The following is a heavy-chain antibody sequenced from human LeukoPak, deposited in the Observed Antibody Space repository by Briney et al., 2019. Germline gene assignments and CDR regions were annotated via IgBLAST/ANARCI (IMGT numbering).Heavy chain of an antibody. J-gene: IGHJ4*02. CDR3: ARDNVDTAMVNYFDY. CDR1: GYTFTGYY. V-gene: IGHV1-2*02. D-gene: IGHD5-18*01. Sequence: ASVTVSCKASGYTFTGYYMHWVRQAPGQGLEWMGWINPNSGGTNYAQKFQGRVTMTRDTSISTAYMELSRLRSDDTAVYYCARDNVDTAMVNYFDYWGQGTLVTVSS. CDR2: INPNSGGT.